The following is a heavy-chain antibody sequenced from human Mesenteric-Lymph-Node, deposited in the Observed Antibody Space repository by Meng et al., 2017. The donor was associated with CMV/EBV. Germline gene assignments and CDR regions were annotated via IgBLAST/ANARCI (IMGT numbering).Heavy chain of an antibody. CDR2: TSGSSAAA. Sequence: GESLKISCAASGFTFSTYDMAWVRQAPGKGLEWVTWTSGSSAAATYADSVKGRFTISRDNAENSLFLDMNGLRGEDTAVYYCARDQGHGLLWFGESSYYYGMDVWGQGTTVTVSS. J-gene: IGHJ6*02. D-gene: IGHD3-10*01. CDR3: ARDQGHGLLWFGESSYYYGMDV. CDR1: GFTFSTYD. V-gene: IGHV3-21*06.